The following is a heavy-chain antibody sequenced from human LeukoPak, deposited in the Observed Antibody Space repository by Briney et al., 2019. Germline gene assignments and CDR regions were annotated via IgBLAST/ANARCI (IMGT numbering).Heavy chain of an antibody. J-gene: IGHJ4*02. V-gene: IGHV3-30*04. Sequence: GGSLRLSCAASGFTFSSYPMHWVRQAPGKGLEWVAVISSDGTYKYYADSVKGRFTISRDNSKNTLYLQMNSLRAEDTAVFYCARDYYGSGSEYWGQGTLVTVSS. CDR3: ARDYYGSGSEY. CDR1: GFTFSSYP. CDR2: ISSDGTYK. D-gene: IGHD3-10*01.